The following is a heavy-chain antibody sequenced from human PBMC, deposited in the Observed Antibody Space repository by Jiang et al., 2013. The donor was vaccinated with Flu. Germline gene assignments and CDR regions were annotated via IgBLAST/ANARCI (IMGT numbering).Heavy chain of an antibody. D-gene: IGHD3-3*01. V-gene: IGHV1-58*01. J-gene: IGHJ4*02. Sequence: YAQKFQERVTITRDMSTSTAYMELSSLRSEDTAVYYCAAAPYYDFWSGYSFDYWGQGTLVTVSS. CDR3: AAAPYYDFWSGYSFDY.